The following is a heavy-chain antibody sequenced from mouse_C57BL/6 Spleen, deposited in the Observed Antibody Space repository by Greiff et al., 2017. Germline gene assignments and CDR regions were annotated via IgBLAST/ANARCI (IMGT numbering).Heavy chain of an antibody. Sequence: EVQLMESGGGLVQPGGSLSLSCAASGFTFTDYYMSWVRQPPGKALEWVGFIRNKANGYTTEYSGSVKGRFTISRDNSQSILYLQMKALRAEDSATYYCARNYYGSSYGYFDVWGTGTTVTVSS. CDR3: ARNYYGSSYGYFDV. CDR2: IRNKANGYTT. J-gene: IGHJ1*03. D-gene: IGHD1-1*01. CDR1: GFTFTDYY. V-gene: IGHV7-3*01.